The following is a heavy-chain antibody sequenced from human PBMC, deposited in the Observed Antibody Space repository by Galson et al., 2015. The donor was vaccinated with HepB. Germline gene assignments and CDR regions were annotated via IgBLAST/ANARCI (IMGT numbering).Heavy chain of an antibody. V-gene: IGHV4-31*03. CDR3: ARASNYGSNLRLGFDY. D-gene: IGHD4-23*01. J-gene: IGHJ4*02. Sequence: TLSLTCTVSAGSISSGGYYWSWIRQLPGKGLEWIGYIYYSGSTYYNPSLKSRVTISVDTSNNHFSLRLSSVTAADTAVYYCARASNYGSNLRLGFDYWGQGTLVTVSS. CDR1: AGSISSGGYY. CDR2: IYYSGST.